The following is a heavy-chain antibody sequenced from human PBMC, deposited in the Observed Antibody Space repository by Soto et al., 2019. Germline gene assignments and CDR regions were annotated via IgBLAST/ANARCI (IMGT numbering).Heavy chain of an antibody. CDR1: GGSISSGDYY. J-gene: IGHJ5*02. D-gene: IGHD7-27*01. Sequence: PSETLSLTCTVSGGSISSGDYYWTWIRQPPGKDLELIGYIYSSGNTNYNPSLRSRVTMSKDTSKNQFSLNLSSVTAADTAVYYCARRVTGGGERFDPWGQGTLVTVSS. CDR2: IYSSGNT. CDR3: ARRVTGGGERFDP. V-gene: IGHV4-30-4*01.